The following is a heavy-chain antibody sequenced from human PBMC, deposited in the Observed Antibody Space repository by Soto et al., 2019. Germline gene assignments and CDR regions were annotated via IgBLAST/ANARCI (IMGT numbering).Heavy chain of an antibody. Sequence: GGSLRLSCVASGFTFSNYWMHWVRQAPGKGLEWVSRISSDGSSTTYADSVKGRFNISRDNAENSLHLQMNSLRAEDTAVYYCARVRYCSDNSCYSWFDYWGQGTLVTV. D-gene: IGHD2-15*01. CDR1: GFTFSNYW. CDR3: ARVRYCSDNSCYSWFDY. CDR2: ISSDGSST. V-gene: IGHV3-74*01. J-gene: IGHJ4*02.